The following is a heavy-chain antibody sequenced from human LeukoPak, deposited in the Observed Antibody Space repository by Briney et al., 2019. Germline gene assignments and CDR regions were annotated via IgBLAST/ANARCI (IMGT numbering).Heavy chain of an antibody. CDR2: IKSKTDGGTT. V-gene: IGHV3-15*01. J-gene: IGHJ4*02. Sequence: PGGSLRLSCAASGFTFDDYGMSWVRQAPGKGLEWVGRIKSKTDGGTTDYAAPVKGRFTISRDDSKNTLYLQMNSLKTEDTAVYYCTTGGLTRLANDYWGQGTLVTVSS. D-gene: IGHD4/OR15-4a*01. CDR1: GFTFDDYG. CDR3: TTGGLTRLANDY.